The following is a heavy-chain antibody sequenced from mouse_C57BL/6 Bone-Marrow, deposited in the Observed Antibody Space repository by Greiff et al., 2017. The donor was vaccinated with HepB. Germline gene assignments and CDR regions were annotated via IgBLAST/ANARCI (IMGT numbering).Heavy chain of an antibody. CDR3: ARGPAQANYFDY. Sequence: EVHLVESGGGLVKPGGSLKLSCAASGFTFSSYAMSWVRQTPEKRLEWVATISDGGSYTYYPDNVKGRFTISRDNAKNNLYLQMSHLKSEDTAMYYCARGPAQANYFDYWGQGTTLTVSS. D-gene: IGHD3-2*02. CDR1: GFTFSSYA. V-gene: IGHV5-4*01. J-gene: IGHJ2*01. CDR2: ISDGGSYT.